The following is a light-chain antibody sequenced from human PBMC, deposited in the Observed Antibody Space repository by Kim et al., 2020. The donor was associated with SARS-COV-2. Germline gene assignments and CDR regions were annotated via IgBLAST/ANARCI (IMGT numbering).Light chain of an antibody. Sequence: VTISCTESSSNIGAGYGVHWYQQLPGTAPKLLIYVNRNRPSGVPDRFSGSKSGTSASLAITGLQAEDEADYYCQSYDSSLSGSEVFGGGTQLTVL. CDR3: QSYDSSLSGSEV. CDR2: VNR. J-gene: IGLJ3*02. CDR1: SSNIGAGYG. V-gene: IGLV1-40*01.